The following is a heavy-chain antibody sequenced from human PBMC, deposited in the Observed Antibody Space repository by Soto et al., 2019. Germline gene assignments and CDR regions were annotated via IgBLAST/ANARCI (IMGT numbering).Heavy chain of an antibody. CDR2: INHSGST. J-gene: IGHJ6*03. CDR3: ARDYGSGRNTPPVYYYMDV. V-gene: IGHV4-34*01. D-gene: IGHD3-10*01. CDR1: GGSFSGYY. Sequence: SETLSLTCAVYGGSFSGYYWSWIRQPPGKGLEWIGEINHSGSTNYNPSLKSRVTISVDTSKNQFSLKLSSVTAADTAVYYCARDYGSGRNTPPVYYYMDVWGKGTTVTVSS.